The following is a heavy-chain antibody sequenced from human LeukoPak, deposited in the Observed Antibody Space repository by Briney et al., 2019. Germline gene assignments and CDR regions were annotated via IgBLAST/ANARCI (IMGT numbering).Heavy chain of an antibody. Sequence: SETLSLTCTVSGGSISSSSYYWGWIRQPPGKGLEWIGSIYYSGSTYYNPSLKSRVTISVDTSKNQFSLKLSSVTAADTAVYYCARPAFGGYDSGCYYYMDVWGKGTTVTISS. CDR3: ARPAFGGYDSGCYYYMDV. V-gene: IGHV4-39*01. D-gene: IGHD5-12*01. CDR1: GGSISSSSYY. CDR2: IYYSGST. J-gene: IGHJ6*03.